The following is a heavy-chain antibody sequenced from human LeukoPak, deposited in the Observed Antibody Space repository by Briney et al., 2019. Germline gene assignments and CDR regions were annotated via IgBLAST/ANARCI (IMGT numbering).Heavy chain of an antibody. Sequence: PGGSLRLSCAASGFTFSSFEMHWVRQAPGKGLEWVSYISDSGDIKLYADSVKGRFTITRDNAGNSLYLQVNSLRAEDTAVYFCVREGVDPETWFDPWGQGTLVTVSS. CDR2: ISDSGDIK. D-gene: IGHD2-8*01. CDR1: GFTFSSFE. V-gene: IGHV3-48*03. J-gene: IGHJ5*02. CDR3: VREGVDPETWFDP.